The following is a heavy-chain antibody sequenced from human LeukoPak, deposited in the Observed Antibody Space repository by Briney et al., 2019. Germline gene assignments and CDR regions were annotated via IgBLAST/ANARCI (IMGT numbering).Heavy chain of an antibody. Sequence: PGGSLRLSCAASGFTVSSNYMSWVRQAPGKGLEWVSVIYSGGSTYYADSVKGRFTISRDNSKNTLYLQMNSLRAEDTAVYYCARDGIIAAAGTWPHWFDPWGQGTLVTVSS. D-gene: IGHD6-13*01. J-gene: IGHJ5*02. V-gene: IGHV3-66*01. CDR3: ARDGIIAAAGTWPHWFDP. CDR2: IYSGGST. CDR1: GFTVSSNY.